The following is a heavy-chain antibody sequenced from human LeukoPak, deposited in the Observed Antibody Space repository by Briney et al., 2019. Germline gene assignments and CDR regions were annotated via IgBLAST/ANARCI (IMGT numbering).Heavy chain of an antibody. Sequence: ASVKVSYKASGYTFTGYYMHWVRQAPGQRLEWMGWINAGNGNTKYSQKFQGRVTITRDTSASTAYMELSSLRSEDTAVYYCARMYSSGWYPSDYWGQGTLVTVSS. D-gene: IGHD6-19*01. CDR3: ARMYSSGWYPSDY. CDR1: GYTFTGYY. CDR2: INAGNGNT. J-gene: IGHJ4*02. V-gene: IGHV1-3*01.